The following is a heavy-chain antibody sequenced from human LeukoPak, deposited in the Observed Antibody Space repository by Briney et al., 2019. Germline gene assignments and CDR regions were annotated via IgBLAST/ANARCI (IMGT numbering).Heavy chain of an antibody. V-gene: IGHV3-21*01. D-gene: IGHD6-19*01. J-gene: IGHJ4*02. Sequence: PGWSLRLSCAASGFTFSTYSMNWVRQVPGKGLEWVSSISSSSRHIYYADSVKGRFTISRDSAKNSLYLQMNSLRAEDTAVYYCARDLGIRVAGPFFDFWGQGTLVTVSS. CDR3: ARDLGIRVAGPFFDF. CDR2: ISSSSRHI. CDR1: GFTFSTYS.